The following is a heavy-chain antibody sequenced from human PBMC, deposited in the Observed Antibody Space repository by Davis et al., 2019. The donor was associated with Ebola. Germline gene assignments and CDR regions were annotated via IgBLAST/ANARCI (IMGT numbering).Heavy chain of an antibody. V-gene: IGHV3-66*02. J-gene: IGHJ3*02. CDR1: GFTFSSYS. CDR3: ARDRITMVQGVIIDHDAFDI. D-gene: IGHD3-10*01. Sequence: ESLKISCAASGFTFSSYSMNWVRQAPGKGLEWVSVIYSGGSTYYADSVKGRFTISRDNSKNTLYLQMNSLRAEDTAVYYCARDRITMVQGVIIDHDAFDIWGQGTMVTVSS. CDR2: IYSGGST.